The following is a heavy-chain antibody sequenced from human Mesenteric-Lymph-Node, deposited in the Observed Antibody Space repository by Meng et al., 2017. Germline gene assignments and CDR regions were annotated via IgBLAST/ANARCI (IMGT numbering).Heavy chain of an antibody. CDR3: AITHREVSTNDEAFDI. D-gene: IGHD2-8*01. J-gene: IGHJ3*02. Sequence: ASVKVSCKASAYTFTNYGFSWVRQAPGRGLECLGWITAYSGDTKYAQKFHDRITLTTDTSTKTAYMELRSLTSDDTAIYYCAITHREVSTNDEAFDIWGPGTVVTVSS. CDR2: ITAYSGDT. V-gene: IGHV1-18*01. CDR1: AYTFTNYG.